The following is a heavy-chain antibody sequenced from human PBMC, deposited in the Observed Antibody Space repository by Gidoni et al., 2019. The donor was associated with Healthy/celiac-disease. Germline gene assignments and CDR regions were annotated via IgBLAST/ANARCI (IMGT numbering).Heavy chain of an antibody. CDR1: GFTFSSYA. V-gene: IGHV3-30-3*01. CDR2: IAYDGSNK. Sequence: QVQLVASGGGVVQPGRSLRLSCAASGFTFSSYAKHWVRQAPGQGLEWVAVIAYDGSNKYYADSGKGRFTISRDNSKNTLYLQMNSLRAEDTAVYYCARGRGYRTPFDYWGQGTLVTVSS. D-gene: IGHD5-12*01. J-gene: IGHJ4*02. CDR3: ARGRGYRTPFDY.